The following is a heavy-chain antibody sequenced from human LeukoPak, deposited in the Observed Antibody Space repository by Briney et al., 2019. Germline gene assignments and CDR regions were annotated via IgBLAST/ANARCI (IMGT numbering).Heavy chain of an antibody. CDR1: GFTFSSYA. D-gene: IGHD3-22*01. J-gene: IGHJ4*02. CDR2: ISYDGSNK. V-gene: IGHV3-30-3*01. Sequence: GGSLRLSCAASGFTFSSYAMHWVRQAPGKGPEWVAVISYDGSNKYYADSVKGRFTISRDNSKNTLYLQMNSLRAEDTAVYYCARGTYYYDSSGPLGYWGQGTLVTVSS. CDR3: ARGTYYYDSSGPLGY.